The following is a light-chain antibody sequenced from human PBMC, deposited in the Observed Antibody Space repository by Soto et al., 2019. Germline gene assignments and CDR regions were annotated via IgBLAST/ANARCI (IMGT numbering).Light chain of an antibody. Sequence: DIPLTQSPSTLSAYVGWRVTVTCRASQSINIWLAWYQQKPGKAPNLLIYDASRLESGVPLRFSGSGFGTEFTLTINSLQPDDSATYYCQQYNSYRTFGQGTKVDIK. V-gene: IGKV1-5*01. CDR1: QSINIW. CDR2: DAS. CDR3: QQYNSYRT. J-gene: IGKJ1*01.